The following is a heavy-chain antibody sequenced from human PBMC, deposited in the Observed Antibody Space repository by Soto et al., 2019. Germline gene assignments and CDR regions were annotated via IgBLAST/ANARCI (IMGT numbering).Heavy chain of an antibody. CDR1: GFTLSDHY. V-gene: IGHV3-72*01. J-gene: IGHJ4*02. CDR2: TRNKANNYIT. D-gene: IGHD1-26*01. Sequence: EVQLVESGGGLVQPGGSLRLSCAASGFTLSDHYMDWVRQAPGKGLEWLGRTRNKANNYITEYAMSVKGRFTISRDDSKNSVYLQLNSLKSEDTAVYYCGRWTSGSPDCWGQGTLVTVSS. CDR3: GRWTSGSPDC.